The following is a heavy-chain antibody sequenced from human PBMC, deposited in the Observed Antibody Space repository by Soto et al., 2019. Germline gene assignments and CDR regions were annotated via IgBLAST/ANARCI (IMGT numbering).Heavy chain of an antibody. D-gene: IGHD3-10*01. Sequence: QVQLQQWGTRLLKPSETLSLTCAVFGESFSGNYWSWIRQTPCKGLEWIGEIEHGGSTNYNPSLRRSVRMSVYPNRKQCSLRLNAVIAADTAVYYCARVRMVRVVPLDFDYWGQGTLVTVSS. CDR1: GESFSGNY. CDR2: IEHGGST. CDR3: ARVRMVRVVPLDFDY. J-gene: IGHJ4*02. V-gene: IGHV4-34*02.